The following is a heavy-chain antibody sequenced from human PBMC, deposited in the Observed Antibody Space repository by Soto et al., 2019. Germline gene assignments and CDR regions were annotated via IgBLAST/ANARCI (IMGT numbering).Heavy chain of an antibody. J-gene: IGHJ4*02. V-gene: IGHV1-18*01. CDR3: ARCGNWNYAADS. D-gene: IGHD1-7*01. Sequence: QVQLVQSGAEVKKPGASVKVSCQASGYTFTISGITWVRQAPGQGLEWMGWISANNGNTNYAQNVQGRVTMTTDTSTSTAYMELRSLRTDDTDVYYCARCGNWNYAADSWGQGTLVTVS. CDR2: ISANNGNT. CDR1: GYTFTISG.